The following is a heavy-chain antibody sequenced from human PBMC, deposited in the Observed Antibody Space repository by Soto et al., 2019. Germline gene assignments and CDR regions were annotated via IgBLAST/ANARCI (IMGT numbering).Heavy chain of an antibody. Sequence: QVQLVQSGAEVKKPGASVKVSCKASGYTFTSYGISWVRQAPGQGLEWMGWISAYNGNTNYAQKLQGRVTMTTDTSTRTAYVELRSLRSDAAAVYCCARDPPHSSGWYAGSDPWGQGTLVTVSS. CDR1: GYTFTSYG. J-gene: IGHJ5*02. CDR3: ARDPPHSSGWYAGSDP. V-gene: IGHV1-18*01. D-gene: IGHD6-19*01. CDR2: ISAYNGNT.